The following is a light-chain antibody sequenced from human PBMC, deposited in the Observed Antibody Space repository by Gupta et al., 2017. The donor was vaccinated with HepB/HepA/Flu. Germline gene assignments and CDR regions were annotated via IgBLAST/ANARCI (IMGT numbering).Light chain of an antibody. CDR2: PAS. V-gene: IGKV1-12*01. Sequence: IHMTQSPSSMSASVGDTVTISCRASQDIRVWLAWYQQKPGRAPNLLIYPASSLQSGVPSRFSGSGSGTDFSLTITSLQPEDFATYYCQHVNRVGLTFGGGTKVEIK. J-gene: IGKJ4*01. CDR1: QDIRVW. CDR3: QHVNRVGLT.